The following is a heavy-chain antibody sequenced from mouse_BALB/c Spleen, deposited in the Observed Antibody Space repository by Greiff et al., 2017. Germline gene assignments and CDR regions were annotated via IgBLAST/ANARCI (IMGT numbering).Heavy chain of an antibody. CDR1: GFTFSSYA. J-gene: IGHJ3*01. CDR3: AREGGSLLRRFAY. D-gene: IGHD1-2*01. CDR2: ISSGGST. V-gene: IGHV5-6-5*01. Sequence: EVKVVESGGGLVKPGGSLKLSCAASGFTFSSYAMSWVRQTPEKRLEWVASISSGGSTYYPDSVKGRFTISRGNARNILYLQMSSLRSEDTAMYYCAREGGSLLRRFAYWGEGTVVTVSA.